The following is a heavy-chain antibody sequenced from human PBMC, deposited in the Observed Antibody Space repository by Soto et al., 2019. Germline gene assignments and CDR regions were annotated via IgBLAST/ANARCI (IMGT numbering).Heavy chain of an antibody. D-gene: IGHD4-17*01. CDR1: GFTFSSYA. CDR3: AKELANYGGIPTPPTDCDY. CDR2: ISGSGGST. Sequence: HPGGSLRLSCAASGFTFSSYAMSWVRQAPGKGLEWVSAISGSGGSTYYADSVKGRFTISRDNSKNTLYLQMNSLRAEDTAVYYCAKELANYGGIPTPPTDCDYWGQGNLVTGAS. J-gene: IGHJ4*02. V-gene: IGHV3-23*01.